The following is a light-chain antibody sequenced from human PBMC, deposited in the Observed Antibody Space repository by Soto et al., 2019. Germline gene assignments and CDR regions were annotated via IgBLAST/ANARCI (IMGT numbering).Light chain of an antibody. Sequence: QSALTQPPSASGSPGQSVAISCTGTSSDGGGYNYVSWYQQHPGKAPKLMIYEGNKRPSGVPDRYSGSKSGNPASLTVSGLQAEDEADYYCSSYAGSSNVFGTGTKVTGL. CDR3: SSYAGSSNV. J-gene: IGLJ1*01. CDR2: EGN. V-gene: IGLV2-8*01. CDR1: SSDGGGYNY.